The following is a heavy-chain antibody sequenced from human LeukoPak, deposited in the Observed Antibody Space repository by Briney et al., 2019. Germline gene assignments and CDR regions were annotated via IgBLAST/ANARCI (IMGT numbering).Heavy chain of an antibody. J-gene: IGHJ4*02. V-gene: IGHV3-21*04. CDR1: GFTFSSYT. Sequence: GGSLRLSCAASGFTFSSYTMNWVRQAPGKGLEWVSSISSSSSYIYYADSVKGRFTISRDNAKNTLYLQMNSLRAEDTAVYYCAKDMYSSSWYYFDYWGQGTLVTVSS. D-gene: IGHD6-13*01. CDR3: AKDMYSSSWYYFDY. CDR2: ISSSSSYI.